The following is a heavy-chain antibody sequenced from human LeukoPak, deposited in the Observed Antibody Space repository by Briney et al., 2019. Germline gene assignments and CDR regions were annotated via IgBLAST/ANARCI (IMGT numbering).Heavy chain of an antibody. CDR2: IYYSGST. CDR1: GGPISSYY. J-gene: IGHJ4*02. V-gene: IGHV4-59*01. Sequence: MASETLSLTCTVSGGPISSYYWSWIRQPPGKGLEWIGYIYYSGSTNYNPSLKSRVTISVDTSKNQFSLKLSSVTAADTAVYYCARISSSSQNLFDYWGQGTLVTVSS. CDR3: ARISSSSQNLFDY. D-gene: IGHD6-6*01.